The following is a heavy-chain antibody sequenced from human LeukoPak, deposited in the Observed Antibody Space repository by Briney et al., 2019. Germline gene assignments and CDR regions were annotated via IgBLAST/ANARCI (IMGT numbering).Heavy chain of an antibody. D-gene: IGHD5-24*01. J-gene: IGHJ4*02. Sequence: PSETLSLTCAVYGGSFSDYYWSWIRQPPGKGLEWIGEINHSGSTNYNPSLKSRVTISVDTSKNQFSLTLSSVTAADTAFYFCARGRDRSKAGDHWGQGSLVIVSS. CDR2: INHSGST. V-gene: IGHV4-34*01. CDR1: GGSFSDYY. CDR3: ARGRDRSKAGDH.